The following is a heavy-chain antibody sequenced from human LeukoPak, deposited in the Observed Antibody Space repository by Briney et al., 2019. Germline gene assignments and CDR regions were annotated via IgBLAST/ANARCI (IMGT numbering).Heavy chain of an antibody. CDR2: IYPSDSDT. CDR3: ARQGRAGGYTYGYFDY. Sequence: GASLKISCKGSGYTFTNYWIGWVRPMPGKGPGWMGLIYPSDSDTRYSPSFQGQVTISADKSITTAYLQWSSLKASDTAMYYCARQGRAGGYTYGYFDYWGQGTLVTVSS. V-gene: IGHV5-51*01. J-gene: IGHJ4*02. D-gene: IGHD5-18*01. CDR1: GYTFTNYW.